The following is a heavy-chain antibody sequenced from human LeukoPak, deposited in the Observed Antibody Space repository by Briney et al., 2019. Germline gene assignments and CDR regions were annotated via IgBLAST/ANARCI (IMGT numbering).Heavy chain of an antibody. Sequence: GVLRLSCAASGFTFSSYWMSWVRQAPGKGLEWVANIKQDGSEKYYVDPVKGRFTISRDNAKNSLYLQMNSLRAEDTAVYYCGRGGKVEQLVLARWGQGSLVTVSS. CDR2: IKQDGSEK. CDR1: GFTFSSYW. J-gene: IGHJ4*02. CDR3: GRGGKVEQLVLAR. V-gene: IGHV3-7*01. D-gene: IGHD6-13*01.